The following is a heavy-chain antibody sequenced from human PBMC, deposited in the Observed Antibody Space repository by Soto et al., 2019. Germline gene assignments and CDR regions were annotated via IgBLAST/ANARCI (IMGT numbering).Heavy chain of an antibody. CDR1: GGTFSSYA. D-gene: IGHD3-22*01. CDR3: ARDAVTGAHGYYTNDAFDI. J-gene: IGHJ3*02. CDR2: IIPIFGTA. V-gene: IGHV1-69*01. Sequence: QVQLVQSGAELQKPGSSVKVSCKASGGTFSSYAISWVRQAPGQGLEWMGGIIPIFGTANYAQKFQGRVTITADESTSTAYMELSSLRTEDTAVYYCARDAVTGAHGYYTNDAFDIWGQGTMVTVSS.